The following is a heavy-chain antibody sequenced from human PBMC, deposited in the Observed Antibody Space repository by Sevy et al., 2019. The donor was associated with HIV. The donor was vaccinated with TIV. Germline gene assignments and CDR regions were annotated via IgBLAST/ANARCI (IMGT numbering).Heavy chain of an antibody. CDR1: GFTFDDYA. Sequence: GGSLRLSCAASGFTFDDYAMHWVRQAPGKGLEWVSGISWKSGSIGYADSVKGRFTISRDNAKNSLYLQMNSLRAEVTALYYCAKGPRTAAAAPSGMDVWGQGTTVTVSS. D-gene: IGHD6-13*01. J-gene: IGHJ6*02. V-gene: IGHV3-9*01. CDR3: AKGPRTAAAAPSGMDV. CDR2: ISWKSGSI.